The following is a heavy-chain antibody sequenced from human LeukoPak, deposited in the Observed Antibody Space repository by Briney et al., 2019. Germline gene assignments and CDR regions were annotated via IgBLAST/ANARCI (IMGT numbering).Heavy chain of an antibody. D-gene: IGHD4-17*01. CDR3: ARGGDYEAFDY. CDR1: GFTFSSYA. Sequence: GGSLRLSCAASGFTFSSYAMHWVRQAPGKGLEWVAVISYDGSNKYYADSVKGRFTIPRDNSKNTLYLQMNSLRAEDTAVYYCARGGDYEAFDYWGQGTLVTVSS. V-gene: IGHV3-30*04. CDR2: ISYDGSNK. J-gene: IGHJ4*02.